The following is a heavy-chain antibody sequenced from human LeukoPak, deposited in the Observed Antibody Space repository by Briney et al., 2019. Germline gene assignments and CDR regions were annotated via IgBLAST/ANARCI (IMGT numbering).Heavy chain of an antibody. D-gene: IGHD3-3*01. CDR2: IYYSGST. CDR1: GGSISSYY. Sequence: PSETLSLTCTVSGGSISSYYWSWIRQPPGKGLEWIGYIYYSGSTNYNPSLKSRVTISVDTSKNQFSLKLSSVTAADTAVYYCAKATYYDFWSGYPQFDYWGQGTLVTVSS. V-gene: IGHV4-59*01. J-gene: IGHJ4*02. CDR3: AKATYYDFWSGYPQFDY.